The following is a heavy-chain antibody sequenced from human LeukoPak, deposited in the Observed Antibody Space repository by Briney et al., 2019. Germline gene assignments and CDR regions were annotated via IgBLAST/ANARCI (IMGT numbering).Heavy chain of an antibody. V-gene: IGHV3-48*03. D-gene: IGHD3-10*02. Sequence: GESLRLSCVASGFTFSSYEMNWVRQAPEKGLEWVSYISSSGSTIYYADSVKGRFTISRDNAKNSLYLQMNSLRAEDTAVYYCAELGITMIGGVWGKGTTVTISS. CDR2: ISSSGSTI. CDR3: AELGITMIGGV. CDR1: GFTFSSYE. J-gene: IGHJ6*04.